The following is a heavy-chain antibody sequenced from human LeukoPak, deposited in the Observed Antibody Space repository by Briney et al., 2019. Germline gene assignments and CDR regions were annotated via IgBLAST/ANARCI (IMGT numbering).Heavy chain of an antibody. J-gene: IGHJ4*02. V-gene: IGHV6-1*01. CDR1: GDSVSSNSAA. Sequence: SQTLSLTCAISGDSVSSNSAAWNWIRQSPSRGLEWLGRTYYRSKWYNDYAVSVKSRITINPDTSKNQFSLQLNSVTPEDTAVYYCARVYFDMGGGHYYFDYWGQGTLVTVSS. CDR2: TYYRSKWYN. CDR3: ARVYFDMGGGHYYFDY. D-gene: IGHD3-9*01.